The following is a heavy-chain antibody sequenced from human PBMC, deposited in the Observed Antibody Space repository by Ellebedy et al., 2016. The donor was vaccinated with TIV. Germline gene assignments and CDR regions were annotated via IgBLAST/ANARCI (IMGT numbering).Heavy chain of an antibody. CDR3: AKDFWLRYFDRCGMDV. CDR2: ISHDGSNK. D-gene: IGHD3-9*01. J-gene: IGHJ6*02. Sequence: GESLKISXAASGFTFSSHGMHWVRQAPGKGLEWVALISHDGSNKYFADSVKGRFTISRDNSKNTLYLQMNSLRAEDTAVYYCAKDFWLRYFDRCGMDVWGQGTTVTVSS. V-gene: IGHV3-30*18. CDR1: GFTFSSHG.